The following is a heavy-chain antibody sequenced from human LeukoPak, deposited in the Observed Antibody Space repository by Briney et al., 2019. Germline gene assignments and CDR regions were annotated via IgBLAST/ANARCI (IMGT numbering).Heavy chain of an antibody. CDR1: GGSISSYY. J-gene: IGHJ2*01. Sequence: SETLSLTCTVSGGSISSYYWSWIRQPPGKGLEWIGYIYYSGSTNYNPSLKSRVTISVDTSKNQFSLKLSSVTAADTAVYYCARDLGVAADTDNWYFDLWGRGTLVTVSS. CDR3: ARDLGVAADTDNWYFDL. D-gene: IGHD6-13*01. CDR2: IYYSGST. V-gene: IGHV4-59*01.